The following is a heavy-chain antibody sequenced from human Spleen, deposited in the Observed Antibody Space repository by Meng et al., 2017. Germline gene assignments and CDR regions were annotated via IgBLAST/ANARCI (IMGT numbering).Heavy chain of an antibody. V-gene: IGHV3-48*03. D-gene: IGHD6-19*01. J-gene: IGHJ4*02. Sequence: GESLKISCAASGFTFSNYEMNWVRQAPGKGLEWVSYISGSGSTIYYADSVEGRFTDSRDNAKNSLYLQMNSLRAEDTGIYYCARGPYSSGYYGDYWGQGTLVTVSS. CDR3: ARGPYSSGYYGDY. CDR1: GFTFSNYE. CDR2: ISGSGSTI.